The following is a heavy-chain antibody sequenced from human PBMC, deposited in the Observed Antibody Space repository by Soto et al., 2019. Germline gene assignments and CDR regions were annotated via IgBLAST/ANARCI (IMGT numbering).Heavy chain of an antibody. Sequence: GSLRLSCAASGFTFSNAWMSWVRQAPGKGLEWVGRIKSKTDGGTTDYAAPVKGRFTISRDDSKNTLYLQMNSLKTEDTAVYYCTTDPYYDFWSGYHYYYYGMDVWGQGTTVTVSS. CDR3: TTDPYYDFWSGYHYYYYGMDV. D-gene: IGHD3-3*01. V-gene: IGHV3-15*01. CDR1: GFTFSNAW. J-gene: IGHJ6*02. CDR2: IKSKTDGGTT.